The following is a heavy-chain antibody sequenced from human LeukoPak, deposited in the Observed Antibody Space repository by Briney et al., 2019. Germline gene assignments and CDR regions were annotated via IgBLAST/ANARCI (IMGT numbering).Heavy chain of an antibody. CDR1: GYTFIGHY. V-gene: IGHV1-2*02. J-gene: IGHJ4*02. Sequence: GASVKVSCKAAGYTFIGHYMHWVRQAPGQGLEWMGWINPNSGSTKYAQKFQGRVTMTRDTSITTAYMELSRLRSDDTALYYCARDRREVYKYGSGTYKFGENFFDSWGQGTLVTVSS. CDR2: INPNSGST. CDR3: ARDRREVYKYGSGTYKFGENFFDS. D-gene: IGHD3-10*01.